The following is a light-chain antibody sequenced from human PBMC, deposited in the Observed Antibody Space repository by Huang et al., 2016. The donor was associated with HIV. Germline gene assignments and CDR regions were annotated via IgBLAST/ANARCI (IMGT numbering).Light chain of an antibody. Sequence: EIVLTQSPATLSLSPGERATLSCRASQSVSSYLAWFQQKPGQAPRLLIYDASNRATGIPARFSGSGSGTDFTLTISSLEPEEFAVYYCQQRSTWPFTFGPGTKVDIK. CDR3: QQRSTWPFT. V-gene: IGKV3-11*01. J-gene: IGKJ3*01. CDR1: QSVSSY. CDR2: DAS.